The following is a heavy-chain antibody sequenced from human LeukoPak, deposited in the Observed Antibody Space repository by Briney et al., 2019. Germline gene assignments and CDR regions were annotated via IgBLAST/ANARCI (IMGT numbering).Heavy chain of an antibody. CDR2: ISYDGSNK. CDR3: ARVPGVSIAAAGTFDY. Sequence: GGSLRLSCAASGFTFSSYAMHWVRQAPGKGLEWVAVISYDGSNKYYADSVKGRFTISRDNSKNTLYLQMNSLRAEDTAVYYCARVPGVSIAAAGTFDYWGQGTLVTVSS. CDR1: GFTFSSYA. V-gene: IGHV3-30*04. D-gene: IGHD6-13*01. J-gene: IGHJ4*02.